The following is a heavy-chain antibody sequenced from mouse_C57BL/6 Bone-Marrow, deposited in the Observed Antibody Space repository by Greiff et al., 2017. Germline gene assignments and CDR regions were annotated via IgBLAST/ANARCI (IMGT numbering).Heavy chain of an antibody. V-gene: IGHV5-9*01. Sequence: EVQLVESGGGLVKPGGSLKLSCAASGFTFSSYTMSWVRQTPEKRLEWVATISGGGGNTYYPDSVQGRFTISRDNAKNTLYLHMSSLRSEDTALYYSSYRQYYGSLFAYWGQGTLVTVSA. J-gene: IGHJ3*01. CDR3: SYRQYYGSLFAY. CDR2: ISGGGGNT. CDR1: GFTFSSYT. D-gene: IGHD1-1*01.